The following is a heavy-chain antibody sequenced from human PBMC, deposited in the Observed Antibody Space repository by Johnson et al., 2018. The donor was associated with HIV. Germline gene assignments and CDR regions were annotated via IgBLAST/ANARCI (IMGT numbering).Heavy chain of an antibody. CDR2: IGTAGDT. D-gene: IGHD2-21*02. J-gene: IGHJ3*02. V-gene: IGHV3-13*01. Sequence: VQLVESGGDLVQPGGSLRLSCAASGFTFSSYDMHWVRQATGKGLEWVSAIGTAGDTYYPGSVKGRFTISRDNSKNTLYLQMNSLRAEDTAVYYCAKDHIVVVTAKDAFDIWGQGTMVTVSS. CDR1: GFTFSSYD. CDR3: AKDHIVVVTAKDAFDI.